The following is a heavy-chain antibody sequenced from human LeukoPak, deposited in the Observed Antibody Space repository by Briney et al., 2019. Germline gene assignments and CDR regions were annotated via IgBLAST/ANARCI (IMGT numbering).Heavy chain of an antibody. D-gene: IGHD4-17*01. CDR1: GFTFSSYA. CDR2: ISYDGSNK. Sequence: PGGSLRLSCAASGFTFSSYAMHWVRQAPGKGLEWVAVISYDGSNKYYADSVKGRFTISRDDSKNTLYLQMNSLRAEDTAVYYCASSWSYGDPYYFDYWGQGTLVTVSS. V-gene: IGHV3-30-3*01. CDR3: ASSWSYGDPYYFDY. J-gene: IGHJ4*02.